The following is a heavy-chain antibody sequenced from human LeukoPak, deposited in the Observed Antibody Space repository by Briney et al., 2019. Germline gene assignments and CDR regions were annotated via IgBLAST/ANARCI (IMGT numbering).Heavy chain of an antibody. Sequence: PGESLRLTCAASGFTFVSYTMNWFRQAPGKGLEWVSSISSTSTYIYYAVSVKGRFTISRDNGGNSLYLQMNSLRAEDTAVYYCARDLLGELYFDFWGQGTLVTVSS. D-gene: IGHD3-10*01. CDR2: ISSTSTYI. CDR1: GFTFVSYT. CDR3: ARDLLGELYFDF. V-gene: IGHV3-21*01. J-gene: IGHJ4*02.